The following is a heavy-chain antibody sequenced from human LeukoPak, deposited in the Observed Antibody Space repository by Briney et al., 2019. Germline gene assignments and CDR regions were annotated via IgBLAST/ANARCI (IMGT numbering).Heavy chain of an antibody. J-gene: IGHJ4*02. V-gene: IGHV4-30-2*01. CDR2: FYHGGRT. CDR1: GASIMSGGYS. CDR3: ARTVTIFGVVIPHFDY. D-gene: IGHD3-3*01. Sequence: PSETLSLTCALSGASIMSGGYSWSWIRQPPGKGLEWIGYFYHGGRTYYNPSLKSRVTISVDKSKNQVSLRLNSMTAADTAVYYCARTVTIFGVVIPHFDYWGQGTLVTVSS.